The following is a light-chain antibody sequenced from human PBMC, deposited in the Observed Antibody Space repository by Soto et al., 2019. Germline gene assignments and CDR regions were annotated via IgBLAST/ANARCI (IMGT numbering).Light chain of an antibody. J-gene: IGKJ3*01. CDR3: QQYNKWPPFT. CDR2: GAS. CDR1: QGVGSD. V-gene: IGKV3-15*01. Sequence: EIVMTQSPVTLSASPGERVNLSCRASQGVGSDVAWYQQKPGQAPGLLIYGASIREVGVPARFSGSGSGTEFTLTISSLQSEYFAVDYCQQYNKWPPFTYGPGTIVDI.